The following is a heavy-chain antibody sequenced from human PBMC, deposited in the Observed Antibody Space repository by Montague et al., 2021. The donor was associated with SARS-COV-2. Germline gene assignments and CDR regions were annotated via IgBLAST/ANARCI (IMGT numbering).Heavy chain of an antibody. V-gene: IGHV3-30*04. D-gene: IGHD3-9*01. J-gene: IGHJ6*02. Sequence: SLRLSCAASGFTFSSYAIHWVRQAPGKGLEWVALISFDGRSQYYADSVKGRFTIPRDNSKSTLYLQMNSLRAADTAVYYCARDGKYYDTLIGYFSPRNYYYFYGMDVWGQGTTVTVSS. CDR2: ISFDGRSQ. CDR1: GFTFSSYA. CDR3: ARDGKYYDTLIGYFSPRNYYYFYGMDV.